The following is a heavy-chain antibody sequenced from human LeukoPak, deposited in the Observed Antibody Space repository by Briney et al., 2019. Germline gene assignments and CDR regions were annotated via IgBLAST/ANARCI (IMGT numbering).Heavy chain of an antibody. CDR1: GGSISSYY. CDR3: AKREGSSQVDY. V-gene: IGHV4-59*12. D-gene: IGHD1-1*01. CDR2: IYYSGST. Sequence: SQTLSLTCTVSGGSISSYYWSWIRRPPGKGLEWIGYIYYSGSTNYNPSLKSRVTISVDTSKNQFSLKLSSVTAADTAVYYCAKREGSSQVDYWGQGTLVTVSS. J-gene: IGHJ4*02.